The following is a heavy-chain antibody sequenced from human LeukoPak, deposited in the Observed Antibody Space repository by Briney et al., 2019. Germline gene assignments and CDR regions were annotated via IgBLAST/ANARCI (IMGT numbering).Heavy chain of an antibody. CDR1: GGSISTYY. D-gene: IGHD3-10*01. J-gene: IGHJ4*02. Sequence: PSETLSLTCTVSGGSISTYYWSWIRQPPGKGLEWIGYIYYSGSTNYNPSLKSRVTISVDTSKNQFSLKLSSVTAADTAAYYCARGTYYGSGSYYPYDYWGQGTLVTVSS. CDR3: ARGTYYGSGSYYPYDY. V-gene: IGHV4-59*01. CDR2: IYYSGST.